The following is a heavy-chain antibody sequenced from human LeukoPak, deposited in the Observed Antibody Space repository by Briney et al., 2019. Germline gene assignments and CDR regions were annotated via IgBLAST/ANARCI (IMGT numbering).Heavy chain of an antibody. Sequence: SETLSLTFAVYGGSFSGYYWSWIRQPPGKGLEWIGEINHSGSTNYNPSLKSRVTISVDTSKNQFSLKLSSVTAADTAVYYCARGRIAAAGRGYFDYWGQGTLVTVSS. CDR3: ARGRIAAAGRGYFDY. V-gene: IGHV4-34*01. CDR2: INHSGST. D-gene: IGHD6-13*01. CDR1: GGSFSGYY. J-gene: IGHJ4*02.